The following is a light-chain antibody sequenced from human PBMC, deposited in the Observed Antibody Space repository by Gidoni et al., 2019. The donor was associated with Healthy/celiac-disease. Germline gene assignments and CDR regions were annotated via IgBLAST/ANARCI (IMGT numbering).Light chain of an antibody. CDR2: GVS. CDR3: QHYGSSPPEYT. Sequence: EIVLTQSPGNLSLSPGERATLSCRASQSVSSSYLAWYQQKPGQAPRLLIYGVSSRATGVPDRFSGSGSGTDFTLTISRLEPEDFAVYFCQHYGSSPPEYTFGQGTKLEI. V-gene: IGKV3-20*01. CDR1: QSVSSSY. J-gene: IGKJ2*01.